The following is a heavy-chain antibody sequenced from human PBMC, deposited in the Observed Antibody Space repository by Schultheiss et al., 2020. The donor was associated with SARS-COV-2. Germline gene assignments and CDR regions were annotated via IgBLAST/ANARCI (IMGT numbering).Heavy chain of an antibody. CDR1: GFTFSSYG. V-gene: IGHV3-7*01. CDR2: IKQDGSEK. J-gene: IGHJ4*02. CDR3: ARDVGPSITDY. D-gene: IGHD1-26*01. Sequence: GESLKISCAASGFTFSSYGMHWVRQAPGKGLEWVANIKQDGSEKYYVDSVKGRFTISRDNSKNTLYLQMNSLRAEDTAVYYCARDVGPSITDYWGQGTLVTVSS.